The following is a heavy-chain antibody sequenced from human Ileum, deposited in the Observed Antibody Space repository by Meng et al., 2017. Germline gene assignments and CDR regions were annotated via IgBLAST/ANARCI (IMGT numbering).Heavy chain of an antibody. CDR2: IGGSGAPT. J-gene: IGHJ4*02. V-gene: IGHV3-23*01. Sequence: VQLLESGGGLVQPGGSLRLSCVASGFTFRSYAMSWVRRTPGKGLEWVSSIGGSGAPTYYADSVKGLYIISRDNSKNTIFLQMNSLRAEDTALYYCAKTGQLDSWGQGTLVTVSS. CDR3: AKTGQLDS. CDR1: GFTFRSYA.